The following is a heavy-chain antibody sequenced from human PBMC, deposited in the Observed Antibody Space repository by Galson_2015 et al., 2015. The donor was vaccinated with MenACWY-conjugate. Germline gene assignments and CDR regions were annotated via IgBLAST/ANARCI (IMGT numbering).Heavy chain of an antibody. J-gene: IGHJ4*02. V-gene: IGHV3-74*01. CDR2: INSDGSST. CDR3: RGEGFGEGYFDY. Sequence: SLRLSCAASGFTFSSYAMSWVRQAPGKGLVWVSRINSDGSSTSYADSVKGRFTISRDNAKNTLYLQMNSLRAEDTAVYYCRGEGFGEGYFDYWGQGTLVTVSS. D-gene: IGHD3-10*01. CDR1: GFTFSSYA.